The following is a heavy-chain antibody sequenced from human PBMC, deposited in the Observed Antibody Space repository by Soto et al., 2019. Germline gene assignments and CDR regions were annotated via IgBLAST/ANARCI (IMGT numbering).Heavy chain of an antibody. Sequence: EVQLVESGGGLVQPGGSLRLSCAASGFTFSGYSLNWVRQAPGKGLEWVSYISGTSSTIYYADSVEGRFTISRDNAKNSLYLQMNSLRAEDTAVYYCARDRAADYWGQGTLVTVSS. CDR2: ISGTSSTI. CDR3: ARDRAADY. CDR1: GFTFSGYS. V-gene: IGHV3-48*01. J-gene: IGHJ4*02.